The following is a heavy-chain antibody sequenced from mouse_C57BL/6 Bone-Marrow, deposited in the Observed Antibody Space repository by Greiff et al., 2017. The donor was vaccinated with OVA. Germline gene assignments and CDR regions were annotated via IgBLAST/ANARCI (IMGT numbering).Heavy chain of an antibody. CDR3: ARVPITTVPIMDY. J-gene: IGHJ4*01. CDR2: INYDGSST. Sequence: EVHLVESEGGLVQPGSSMKLSCTASGFTFSDYYMAWVRQVPEKGLEWVANINYDGSSTYYLDSLKSRFIISRDNAKNILYLQMSSLKSEDTATYYCARVPITTVPIMDYWGQGTSVTVSS. V-gene: IGHV5-16*01. D-gene: IGHD1-1*01. CDR1: GFTFSDYY.